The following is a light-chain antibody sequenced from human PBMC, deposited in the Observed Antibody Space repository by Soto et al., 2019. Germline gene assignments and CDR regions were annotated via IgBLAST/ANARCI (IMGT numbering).Light chain of an antibody. V-gene: IGKV3-20*01. J-gene: IGKJ2*01. CDR2: GAF. CDR1: QTVRSSY. Sequence: IFLTQSPGSLSLSSGDRATLSCRASQTVRSSYLAWYQQRPGQAPKLLIYGAFNRAIGIPDRFSGSESGRDYNLTISRLDPEDFGVYYCQQFGSSIPHTFGQGTKLEIK. CDR3: QQFGSSIPHT.